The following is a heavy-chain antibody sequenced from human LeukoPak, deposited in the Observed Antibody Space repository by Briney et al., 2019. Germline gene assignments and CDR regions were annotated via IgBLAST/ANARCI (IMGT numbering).Heavy chain of an antibody. V-gene: IGHV3-7*01. CDR1: GFSFSSYW. CDR2: IKQDGSEK. D-gene: IGHD1-26*01. J-gene: IGHJ4*02. CDR3: ARRKWELLVDY. Sequence: GSLRLSCAASGFSFSSYWMSWVRQAPGKGLEWVANIKQDGSEKYYVDSVKGRFTISRDNAKNPLYLQMNSLRAEDTAVYYCARRKWELLVDYWGQGTLVTVSS.